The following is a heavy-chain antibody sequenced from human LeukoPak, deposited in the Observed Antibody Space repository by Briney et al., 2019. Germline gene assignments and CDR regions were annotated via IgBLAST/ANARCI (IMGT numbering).Heavy chain of an antibody. CDR2: IYYSGST. V-gene: IGHV4-59*01. CDR3: AREANYYDSSGYYPDAFGI. Sequence: SETLSLTCTVSGGSISSYYWSWIRQPPGKGLEWIGYIYYSGSTNYNPPLKSRVTISVDTSKNQFSLKLSSVTAADTAVYYCAREANYYDSSGYYPDAFGIWGQGTMVTVSS. J-gene: IGHJ3*02. CDR1: GGSISSYY. D-gene: IGHD3-22*01.